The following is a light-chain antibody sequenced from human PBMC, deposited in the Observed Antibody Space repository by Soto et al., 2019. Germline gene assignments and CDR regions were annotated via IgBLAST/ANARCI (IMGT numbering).Light chain of an antibody. CDR3: CSFTTSPSFV. CDR1: SSDIGAYDY. V-gene: IGLV2-14*03. J-gene: IGLJ1*01. Sequence: QSALTQPASVSGSPGQSITISCTGTSSDIGAYDYVSWYQQYPGKVPRLMIYDVNERPSGVSNRFSGSKSGNTASLTISGLQAEDEADYYCCSFTTSPSFVFGTGIKVTVL. CDR2: DVN.